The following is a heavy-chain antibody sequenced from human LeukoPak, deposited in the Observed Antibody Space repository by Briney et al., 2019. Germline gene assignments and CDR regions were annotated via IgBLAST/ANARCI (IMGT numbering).Heavy chain of an antibody. V-gene: IGHV3-21*01. CDR3: ARIIAAVGYVDY. D-gene: IGHD6-13*01. CDR2: ISSSSSYI. CDR1: GFTFSSYS. Sequence: GGSLRLSCAASGFTFSSYSMNWVRQNPGKGLGCVSSISSSSSYIYYAGSVKGRFTISRDNAKNSRYLQMNSLRAEDTAVYYCARIIAAVGYVDYWGQGTLVTVSS. J-gene: IGHJ4*02.